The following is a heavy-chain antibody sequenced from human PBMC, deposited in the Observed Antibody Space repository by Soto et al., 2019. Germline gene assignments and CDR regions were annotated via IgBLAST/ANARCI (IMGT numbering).Heavy chain of an antibody. CDR2: MNPNSGNT. CDR3: ARGIYCSGGSCYPPRHY. Sequence: QVQLVQSGAEVKKPGASVKVSCKASGYTFTSYDINWVRQATGQGLEWMGWMNPNSGNTGYAQKFQGRVTMTRNTSISTAYMELSSLRSEDTAVYYCARGIYCSGGSCYPPRHYWGQGTLVTVSS. D-gene: IGHD2-15*01. J-gene: IGHJ4*02. CDR1: GYTFTSYD. V-gene: IGHV1-8*01.